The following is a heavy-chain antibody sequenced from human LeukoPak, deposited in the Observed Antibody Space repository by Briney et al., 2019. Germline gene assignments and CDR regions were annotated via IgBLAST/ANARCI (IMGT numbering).Heavy chain of an antibody. J-gene: IGHJ5*02. CDR1: GGSISSGNYY. CDR3: ARIRYFGPDPWFDP. Sequence: PSETLSLTCTVSGGSISSGNYYWSWIRQPAGKGLEWIGRIYTSGNTNYNPSLKSRVTISVDTSKNQFSLKLSSVTAADTAVYYCARIRYFGPDPWFDPWGQGTLVTVSS. CDR2: IYTSGNT. V-gene: IGHV4-61*02. D-gene: IGHD3-9*01.